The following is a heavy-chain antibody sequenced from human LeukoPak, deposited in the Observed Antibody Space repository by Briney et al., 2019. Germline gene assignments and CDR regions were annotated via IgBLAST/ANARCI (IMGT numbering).Heavy chain of an antibody. D-gene: IGHD3-22*01. Sequence: WASVTVSCKASGYTFTSYGISWVRQAPGQGLEWMGWISAYNGNTNYAQKLQGRVTMTTDTSTSTAYMELRSLRSDDTAVYYCARTVYYYDSSGYTFDYWGEGTLVTVSS. CDR2: ISAYNGNT. CDR1: GYTFTSYG. V-gene: IGHV1-18*01. CDR3: ARTVYYYDSSGYTFDY. J-gene: IGHJ4*02.